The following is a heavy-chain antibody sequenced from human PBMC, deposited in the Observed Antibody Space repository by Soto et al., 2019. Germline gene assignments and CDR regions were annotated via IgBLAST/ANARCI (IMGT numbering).Heavy chain of an antibody. J-gene: IGHJ5*02. D-gene: IGHD3-9*01. V-gene: IGHV1-18*01. CDR3: ARANGDILTDPWFDP. Sequence: GASVKVSCKASGYTFTSYGISWVRQAPGQGLEWMGWISAYNGNTNYAQKLQGRVTMTTDTSTSTAYMELRSLRSDDTAVYYCARANGDILTDPWFDPWGQGTLVTISS. CDR2: ISAYNGNT. CDR1: GYTFTSYG.